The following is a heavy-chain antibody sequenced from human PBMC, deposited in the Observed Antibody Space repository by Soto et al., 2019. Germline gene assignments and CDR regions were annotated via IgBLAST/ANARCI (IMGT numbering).Heavy chain of an antibody. J-gene: IGHJ6*02. CDR1: GFTFSGYG. CDR3: AKELGRSYYYYGMDV. CDR2: ISYDGSNK. D-gene: IGHD6-19*01. V-gene: IGHV3-30*18. Sequence: GGSLRLSCAASGFTFSGYGMHWGRQAPGKGLEWVAVISYDGSNKYYADSVKGRFTISRDNSKNTLYLQMNSLRAEDTAVYYSAKELGRSYYYYGMDVWGQGTTVAVSS.